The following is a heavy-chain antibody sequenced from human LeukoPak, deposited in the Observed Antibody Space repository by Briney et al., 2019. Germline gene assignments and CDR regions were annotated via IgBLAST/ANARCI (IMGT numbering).Heavy chain of an antibody. CDR1: GFTFSNYV. Sequence: GGSLRLSCAASGFTFSNYVMNWVRQAPGKGLEWVAIISFDGSNKYYADSVRGRFTISRDNSKNTLYLQMNSLRAEDTAVYYCAKVDGALATAGTPDYWGHGTLVTVSS. J-gene: IGHJ4*01. D-gene: IGHD6-13*01. CDR3: AKVDGALATAGTPDY. CDR2: ISFDGSNK. V-gene: IGHV3-30*04.